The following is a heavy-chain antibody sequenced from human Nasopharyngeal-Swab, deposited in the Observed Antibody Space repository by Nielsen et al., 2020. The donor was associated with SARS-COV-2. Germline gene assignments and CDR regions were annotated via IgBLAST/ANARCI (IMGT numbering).Heavy chain of an antibody. J-gene: IGHJ3*02. CDR3: ARRPVAARGAFDI. CDR2: INSDGSST. CDR1: GFTFSSYW. D-gene: IGHD6-6*01. Sequence: GESLKISCAASGFTFSSYWMHWVRQAPGKGLVWVSRINSDGSSTSYADSVKGRFTISRDNAKNTLYLQMNSLRAEDTAVYYCARRPVAARGAFDIWGQGTMVTVSS. V-gene: IGHV3-74*01.